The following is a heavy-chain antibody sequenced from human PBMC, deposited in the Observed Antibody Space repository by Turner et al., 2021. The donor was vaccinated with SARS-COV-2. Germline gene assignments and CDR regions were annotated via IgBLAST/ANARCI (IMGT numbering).Heavy chain of an antibody. CDR3: ARDLSYYGMDV. Sequence: EVQLVESGGGLVQPGGSLRLSCAASGFTVSSNYMSWVRQAPGKGLEWVSLIYSGGSTYYADTVKGRFTISKHNSKNTMYLQMNSLRAEDTAVYYCARDLSYYGMDVWGQGTTVTVSS. CDR1: GFTVSSNY. J-gene: IGHJ6*02. CDR2: IYSGGST. V-gene: IGHV3-53*04. D-gene: IGHD3-9*01.